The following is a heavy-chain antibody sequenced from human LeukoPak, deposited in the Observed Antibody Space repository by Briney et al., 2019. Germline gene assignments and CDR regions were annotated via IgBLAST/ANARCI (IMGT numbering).Heavy chain of an antibody. V-gene: IGHV3-30-3*01. CDR3: ARNSGVGAYFDY. CDR1: GFTFSSYA. D-gene: IGHD1-26*01. Sequence: GGSLRLSCAASGFTFSSYAMHWVRQAPGKGLEWVAVISYDGSNKYYADSVKGRFTISRDNSKNTLYLQMNSLRAEDTAVYYCARNSGVGAYFDYWGQGTLVTVSS. CDR2: ISYDGSNK. J-gene: IGHJ4*02.